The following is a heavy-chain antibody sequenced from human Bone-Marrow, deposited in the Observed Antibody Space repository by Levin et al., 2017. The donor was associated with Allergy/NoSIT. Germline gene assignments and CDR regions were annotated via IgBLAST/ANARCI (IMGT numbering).Heavy chain of an antibody. D-gene: IGHD6-13*01. V-gene: IGHV3-23*01. Sequence: GGSLRLSCAASGFTFSSDAMSWVRQAPGKGLEWVSGISGSGGSTYYADSVKGRFTISRDNSKNTLYLQMNSLRAEDTAVYYCAIDQLSSSWYGGDHWGQGTLVTVSS. CDR3: AIDQLSSSWYGGDH. CDR2: ISGSGGST. CDR1: GFTFSSDA. J-gene: IGHJ4*02.